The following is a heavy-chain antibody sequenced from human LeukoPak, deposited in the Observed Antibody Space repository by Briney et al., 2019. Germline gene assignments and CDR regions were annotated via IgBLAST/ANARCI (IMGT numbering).Heavy chain of an antibody. CDR2: IYSDGTT. CDR1: GITVYSNY. J-gene: IGHJ3*02. V-gene: IGHV3-53*01. Sequence: GGSLRLSCAASGITVYSNYMSWVRQSPGKGLQWVSIIYSDGTTYYTDSVKGRFTISRDDSKNTLYLQMNSLKTEDTAVYYCTTGDAFDIWGQGTMVTVSS. D-gene: IGHD1-14*01. CDR3: TTGDAFDI.